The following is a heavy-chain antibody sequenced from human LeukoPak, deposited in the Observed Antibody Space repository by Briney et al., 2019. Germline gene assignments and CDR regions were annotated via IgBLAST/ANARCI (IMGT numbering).Heavy chain of an antibody. CDR2: IFYSGTT. CDR1: GSSISSYY. Sequence: SETLSLTCTVSGSSISSYYWNWIRQPPGKGLEWIGNIFYSGTTDYNPSLKSRVTISVDTSKDQFSLKLSSVTAADTAVYYCARGSIVATRFDYWGQGTLVTVSS. J-gene: IGHJ4*02. V-gene: IGHV4-59*01. D-gene: IGHD5-12*01. CDR3: ARGSIVATRFDY.